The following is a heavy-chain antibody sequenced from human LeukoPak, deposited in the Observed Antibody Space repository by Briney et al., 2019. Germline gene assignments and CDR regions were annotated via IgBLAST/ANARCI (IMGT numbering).Heavy chain of an antibody. Sequence: GESLKISRKGSGYSFTSYWIGWVRQMPGKGLEWMVIIYPGDSDTRYSPSFQGQVSISADKSISTDYLQWSSLKASDTALYYCARGTVAGLDYWGQGTLVTVSS. V-gene: IGHV5-51*01. CDR3: ARGTVAGLDY. J-gene: IGHJ4*02. D-gene: IGHD6-19*01. CDR2: IYPGDSDT. CDR1: GYSFTSYW.